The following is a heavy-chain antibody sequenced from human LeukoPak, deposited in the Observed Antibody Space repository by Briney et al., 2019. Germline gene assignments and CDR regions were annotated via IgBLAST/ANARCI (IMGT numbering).Heavy chain of an antibody. V-gene: IGHV4-4*07. CDR3: AIGSQRVYYDILTGYGMYAFDI. J-gene: IGHJ3*02. CDR2: ICSSGST. CDR1: GGSISSYY. D-gene: IGHD3-9*01. Sequence: SETLSLTCTVSGGSISSYYWSWIRQPAGKGLEWIGRICSSGSTNYNPSLKSRVTMSVDTSKNQFSLKLSSVTAADTAVYYCAIGSQRVYYDILTGYGMYAFDIWGQGTMVTVSS.